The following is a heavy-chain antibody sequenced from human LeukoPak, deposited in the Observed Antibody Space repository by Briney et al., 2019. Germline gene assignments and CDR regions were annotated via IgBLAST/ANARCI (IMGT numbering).Heavy chain of an antibody. Sequence: PRGSLRLSCAASGFTVSSNYMSWVRQAPGKRLEWVSAISGSGGSTYYADSVKGRFTISRDKSKNTLYLQMNSLRAEDTAVYYCAKDRSAGAFDFWGQGTMVTLSS. D-gene: IGHD2-15*01. J-gene: IGHJ3*01. V-gene: IGHV3-23*01. CDR1: GFTVSSNY. CDR2: ISGSGGST. CDR3: AKDRSAGAFDF.